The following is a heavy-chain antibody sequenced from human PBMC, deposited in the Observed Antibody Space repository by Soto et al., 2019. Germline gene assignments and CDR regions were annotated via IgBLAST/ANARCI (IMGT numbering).Heavy chain of an antibody. J-gene: IGHJ6*02. V-gene: IGHV5-51*01. CDR1: GYSFTSYW. D-gene: IGHD7-27*01. CDR3: ARTGDSSAWTYGMDV. CDR2: IYPGDSDT. Sequence: GESLKISCNGSGYSFTSYWIGWVRQMPGKGLEWMGIIYPGDSDTRYSPSFQGQVTISADKSISTASLQWSSLKDSDTAMYYCARTGDSSAWTYGMDVWGQGTTVTVSS.